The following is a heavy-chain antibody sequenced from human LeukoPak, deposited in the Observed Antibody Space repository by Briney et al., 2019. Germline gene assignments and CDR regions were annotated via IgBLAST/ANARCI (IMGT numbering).Heavy chain of an antibody. V-gene: IGHV4-38-2*02. CDR3: ARETDKQWQY. D-gene: IGHD6-19*01. J-gene: IGHJ3*01. CDR1: GFSISSGYF. Sequence: SETLSLTCTVSGFSISSGYFWGWIRQPPGKGLEWIASIFHSGRTYYNPSLKSRVTISVDTSKNQFSLTLSSVTAADTAVYYCARETDKQWQYWGQGTLVTVSS. CDR2: IFHSGRT.